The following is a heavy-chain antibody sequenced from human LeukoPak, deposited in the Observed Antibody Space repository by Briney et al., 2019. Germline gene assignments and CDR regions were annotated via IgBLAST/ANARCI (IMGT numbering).Heavy chain of an antibody. J-gene: IGHJ4*02. CDR3: AGGDTPLPTGSYLDY. CDR2: IYYTGII. CDR1: GGSISRYY. V-gene: IGHV4-59*01. D-gene: IGHD3-16*01. Sequence: SETLSLTCIVSGGSISRYYWSWIRQPPGKGLEWIGHIYYTGIIDYNSSLKSRVTISVDTSRNQFSLRLSSVTASDTAVYYCAGGDTPLPTGSYLDYWGQGTLVTVSS.